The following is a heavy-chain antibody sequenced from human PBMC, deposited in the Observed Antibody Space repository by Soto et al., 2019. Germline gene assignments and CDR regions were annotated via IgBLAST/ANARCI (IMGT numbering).Heavy chain of an antibody. CDR2: ISSCGSTI. Sequence: CGSLRLSCAASGFTFSSYEMNWVRHAPGKGLEWVSYISSCGSTIYYADSVKSRFTISRDNAKNSLYLPMNSFRADDTAVHYCPRDIYGLEVWGQRPNGTVSS. CDR3: PRDIYGLEV. CDR1: GFTFSSYE. V-gene: IGHV3-48*03. J-gene: IGHJ6*02.